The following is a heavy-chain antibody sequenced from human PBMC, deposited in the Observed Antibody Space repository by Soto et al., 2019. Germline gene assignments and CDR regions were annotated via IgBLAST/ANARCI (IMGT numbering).Heavy chain of an antibody. CDR3: VTSREGYSVVADY. D-gene: IGHD4-4*01. CDR2: INGDGTTT. V-gene: IGHV3-74*01. Sequence: EAQLVESGGGLVQPGGSLRLSCAASGFTFSGYWMHWVRQAPGRGLVWVSRINGDGTTTHYADSVKGLFTISRDNAKITLYLQMNSLRAADTAVYSCVTSREGYSVVADYWGQGTLVTVSS. J-gene: IGHJ4*02. CDR1: GFTFSGYW.